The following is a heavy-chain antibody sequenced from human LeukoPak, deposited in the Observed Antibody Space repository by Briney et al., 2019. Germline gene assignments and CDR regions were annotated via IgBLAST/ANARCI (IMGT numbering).Heavy chain of an antibody. D-gene: IGHD3-16*02. CDR2: IYHSGST. Sequence: SETLSLTCTVSGYSISSGYYWGWIRQPPGKGLEWIGSIYHSGSTYYNPSLKSRVTISVDTSKNQFSLKLSSVTAADTAVYYCARDPMGELSAYWGQGTLVTVSS. CDR3: ARDPMGELSAY. V-gene: IGHV4-38-2*02. J-gene: IGHJ4*02. CDR1: GYSISSGYY.